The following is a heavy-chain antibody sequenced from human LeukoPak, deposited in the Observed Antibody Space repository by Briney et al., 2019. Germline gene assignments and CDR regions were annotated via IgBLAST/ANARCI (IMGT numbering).Heavy chain of an antibody. CDR3: ARESIAVAGQWDY. D-gene: IGHD6-19*01. Sequence: ASVKVSCKACGYTFTGYYMHWVRQDPGQGLEWMGWINPNSGGTNYAQKFQGRVTMTRDTSISTAYMELSRLRSDDTAVYYCARESIAVAGQWDYWGQGTLVTVSS. J-gene: IGHJ4*02. CDR1: GYTFTGYY. V-gene: IGHV1-2*02. CDR2: INPNSGGT.